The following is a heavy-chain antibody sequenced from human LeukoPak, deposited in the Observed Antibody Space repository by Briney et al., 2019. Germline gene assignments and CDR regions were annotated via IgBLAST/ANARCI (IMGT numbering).Heavy chain of an antibody. Sequence: SETLSLTCTVSGGSISSYYWSWIWQPPGKGLEWIGYIYYSGSTNYNPSLKSRVSISVDTSKNHFSLKLSSVTAADTAVYYCARHDPRAAAGTFDPWGQGPLVTVSS. D-gene: IGHD6-13*01. V-gene: IGHV4-59*08. CDR3: ARHDPRAAAGTFDP. CDR2: IYYSGST. J-gene: IGHJ5*02. CDR1: GGSISSYY.